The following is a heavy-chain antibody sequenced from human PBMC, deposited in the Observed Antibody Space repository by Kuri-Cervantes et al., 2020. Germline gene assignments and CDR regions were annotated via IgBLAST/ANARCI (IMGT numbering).Heavy chain of an antibody. CDR1: GFTFSSYD. CDR2: IGTAGDT. CDR3: ARSEIAVAPTDYYGMDV. V-gene: IGHV3-13*01. D-gene: IGHD6-19*01. Sequence: GESLKISCAASGFTFSSYDMHWVRQATGKGLEWVSAIGTAGDTYYPGSVKGRFTISRDNSKNTLYLQMNSLRAEDTAVYYCARSEIAVAPTDYYGMDVWGQGTTVTVSS. J-gene: IGHJ6*02.